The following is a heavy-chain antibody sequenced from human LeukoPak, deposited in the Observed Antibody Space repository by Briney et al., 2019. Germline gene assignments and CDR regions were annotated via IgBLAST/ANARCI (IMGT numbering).Heavy chain of an antibody. Sequence: SETLSLTCAVYGGSFSGYYWSWIRQPPGKGLEWIGEINHSGSTNYNPSLKSRVTISVDTSKNQFSLKLSSVTAADTAVYYCARGVRLTTVTRALYYFDYWGKGTLVTVSS. CDR3: ARGVRLTTVTRALYYFDY. CDR1: GGSFSGYY. V-gene: IGHV4-34*01. CDR2: INHSGST. D-gene: IGHD4-17*01. J-gene: IGHJ4*02.